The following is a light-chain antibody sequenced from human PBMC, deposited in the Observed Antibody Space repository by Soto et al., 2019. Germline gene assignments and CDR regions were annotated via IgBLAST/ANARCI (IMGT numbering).Light chain of an antibody. CDR2: KAS. Sequence: DIQMTQSPSTLSASVGDRVTFTCRASQTISSWLAWYQQKPGKAPKLLIYKASTLKSGVRSRFSGSGSGTEFTLTISSLQPDDFATYYCQHYNSYSEAFGQGTKVELK. V-gene: IGKV1-5*03. J-gene: IGKJ1*01. CDR3: QHYNSYSEA. CDR1: QTISSW.